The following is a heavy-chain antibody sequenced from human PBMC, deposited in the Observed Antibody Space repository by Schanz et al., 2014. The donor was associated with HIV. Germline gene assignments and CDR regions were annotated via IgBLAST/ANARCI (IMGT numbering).Heavy chain of an antibody. D-gene: IGHD3-10*01. Sequence: QLVESGGGLIQPGGSLKLSCAASGFTFSNYGMHWVRQAPGKGLEWVAVISYDGINKYYEDSVKGRFTISRDNSKNTLYLQMNSLRAEDTSVYYCARGFQGFDYWGQGTLVTVSS. V-gene: IGHV3-30*03. CDR1: GFTFSNYG. CDR3: ARGFQGFDY. CDR2: ISYDGINK. J-gene: IGHJ4*02.